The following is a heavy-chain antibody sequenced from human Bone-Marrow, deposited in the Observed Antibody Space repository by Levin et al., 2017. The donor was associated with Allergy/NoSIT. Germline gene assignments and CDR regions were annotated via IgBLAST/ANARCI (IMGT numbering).Heavy chain of an antibody. V-gene: IGHV3-23*01. CDR3: AKDRGDSSGYYYGDAVDI. Sequence: GGSLRLSCEASGFIFSNYAMTWVRQAPGKGLEWVSAISGSDGSTYYADSVKGRFTISRDNSKNTLYLQMNSLRAEDTALYYCAKDRGDSSGYYYGDAVDIWGQGTMVTVSS. D-gene: IGHD3-22*01. CDR2: ISGSDGST. CDR1: GFIFSNYA. J-gene: IGHJ3*02.